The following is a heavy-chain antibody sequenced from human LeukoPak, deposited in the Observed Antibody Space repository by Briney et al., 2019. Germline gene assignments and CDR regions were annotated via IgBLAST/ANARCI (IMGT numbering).Heavy chain of an antibody. J-gene: IGHJ5*02. CDR3: ARGEYDFWSGYLRRGWFDP. V-gene: IGHV1-69*13. D-gene: IGHD3-3*01. Sequence: ASVKVSCKASGGTFISYAVSWVRQAPGQGLEWMGGIIPIFGTANYAQKFQGRVTITADESTSTAYMELSSLRSEDTAVYYCARGEYDFWSGYLRRGWFDPWGQGTLVTVSS. CDR1: GGTFISYA. CDR2: IIPIFGTA.